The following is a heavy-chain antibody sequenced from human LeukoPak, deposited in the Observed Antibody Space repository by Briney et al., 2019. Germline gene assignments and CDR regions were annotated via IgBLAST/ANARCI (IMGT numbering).Heavy chain of an antibody. CDR1: GFSFSSYA. V-gene: IGHV3-21*01. Sequence: PGGSLRLSCATSGFSFSSYAMTWARQAPGKGLEWVSSISSSSSYIYYADSVKGRFTISRDNAKNSLYLQMNSLRAEDTAVYYCARVVGQWLVSDYWGQGTLVTVSS. CDR3: ARVVGQWLVSDY. J-gene: IGHJ4*02. CDR2: ISSSSSYI. D-gene: IGHD6-19*01.